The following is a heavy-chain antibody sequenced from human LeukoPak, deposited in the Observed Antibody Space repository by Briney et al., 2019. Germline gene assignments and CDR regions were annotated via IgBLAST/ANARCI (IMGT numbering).Heavy chain of an antibody. V-gene: IGHV1-2*02. CDR3: ARDPDIVVVPAAMGFDP. CDR1: GYTFTGYY. J-gene: IGHJ5*02. Sequence: ASVKVSCKASGYTFTGYYMHWVRQAPGQGLEWMGWINPNSDGTNYAQKFQGRVTMTRDTSISTAYMELSRLRTDDTAVYYCARDPDIVVVPAAMGFDPWGQGTLVTVSS. D-gene: IGHD2-2*01. CDR2: INPNSDGT.